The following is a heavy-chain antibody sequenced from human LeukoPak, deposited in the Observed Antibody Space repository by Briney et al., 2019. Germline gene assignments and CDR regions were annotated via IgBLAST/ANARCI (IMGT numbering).Heavy chain of an antibody. CDR3: ARDYTLTLGTTTYFQH. D-gene: IGHD1-7*01. CDR1: GYIFDIYA. Sequence: ASVRVSCKASGYIFDIYALIWVRQAPGQGLELMGWINTNTGNPTYAQGFTGRFVFSLDTSVSTAYLQISSLKAEDTAVYYCARDYTLTLGTTTYFQHWGQGTLVTVSS. J-gene: IGHJ1*01. V-gene: IGHV7-4-1*02. CDR2: INTNTGNP.